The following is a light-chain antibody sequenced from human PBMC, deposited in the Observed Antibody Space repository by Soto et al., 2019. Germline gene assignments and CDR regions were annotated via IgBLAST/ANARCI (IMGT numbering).Light chain of an antibody. CDR2: DAS. J-gene: IGKJ1*01. V-gene: IGKV1-5*01. Sequence: DIQMTQSPSTLSASVGDRVTITCRASQSISSWLAWYQQKPGKAPKLLIYDASSLESGVPSRFSGSGSGTEFTLTISSLQPDDFATYYCQQYNSQRTFGQGTKVDIK. CDR1: QSISSW. CDR3: QQYNSQRT.